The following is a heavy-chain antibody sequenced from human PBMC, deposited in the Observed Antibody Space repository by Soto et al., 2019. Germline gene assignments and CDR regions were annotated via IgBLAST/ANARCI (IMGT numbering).Heavy chain of an antibody. CDR2: ISGSGDST. J-gene: IGHJ4*02. CDR1: GFTFSSYA. Sequence: EVQLLESGGGLVQPGGSLRLSCAASGFTFSSYAMNWVRQAPGKGLEWVSVISGSGDSTYYADSVKGQFTISRDNSKNTLYLQMNSLRAEDTAVYYCAKRASGSYFDYWGQGTLVTVSS. CDR3: AKRASGSYFDY. V-gene: IGHV3-23*01. D-gene: IGHD3-10*01.